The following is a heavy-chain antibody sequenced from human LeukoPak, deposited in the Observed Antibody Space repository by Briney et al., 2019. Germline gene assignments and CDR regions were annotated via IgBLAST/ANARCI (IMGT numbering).Heavy chain of an antibody. D-gene: IGHD6-19*01. Sequence: SGTLSLTCTVSGVSISSYYWSWIRQPPGKGLEWIGSIYYSRSTYYNPSLKSRGTISVDTSKNQFSLKLSSVTAADTAVYYCPGLVSSGGPGEYYFDYWGEGTLVTVSS. V-gene: IGHV4-59*05. CDR2: IYYSRST. J-gene: IGHJ4*02. CDR3: PGLVSSGGPGEYYFDY. CDR1: GVSISSYY.